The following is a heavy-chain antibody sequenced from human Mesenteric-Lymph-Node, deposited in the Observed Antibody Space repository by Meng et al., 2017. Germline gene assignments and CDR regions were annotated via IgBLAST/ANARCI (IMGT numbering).Heavy chain of an antibody. Sequence: EVQLVESGGGLVKPGGARRRSCAASGFTFSSYPMNWVRRAPGKGLEWVSSISSSSNYIYSADSVKGRFTISRDNAKNSLYLQMNSLRAEDTAVYYCARDTPGLLFDYWGQGTLVTVSS. CDR2: ISSSSNYI. D-gene: IGHD5-18*01. V-gene: IGHV3-21*01. CDR1: GFTFSSYP. CDR3: ARDTPGLLFDY. J-gene: IGHJ4*02.